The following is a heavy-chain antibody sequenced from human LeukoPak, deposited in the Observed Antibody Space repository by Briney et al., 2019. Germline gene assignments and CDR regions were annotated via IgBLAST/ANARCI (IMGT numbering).Heavy chain of an antibody. Sequence: KSSETLSLTCTVSGASIRSGDYYWSWIRQPPGKGLEWIGYIYYSGSTNYNPSLKSRVTISVDTSKNQFSLKLSSVTAADTAVYYCARGLYSRDFDYWGQGTLVTVSS. D-gene: IGHD2-2*02. CDR2: IYYSGST. CDR1: GASIRSGDYY. J-gene: IGHJ4*02. V-gene: IGHV4-61*08. CDR3: ARGLYSRDFDY.